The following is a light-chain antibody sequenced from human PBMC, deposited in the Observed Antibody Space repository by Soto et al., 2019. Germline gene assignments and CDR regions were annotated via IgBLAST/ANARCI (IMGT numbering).Light chain of an antibody. CDR3: QHYYNAPLS. CDR2: WAS. Sequence: DIVMTQAPDSLAVSLGERATISCKSSQSVLLNSNKKNYLAWYQQKSGQPPKFLIYWASTRDSGVPDRFSGSGSETDFTLTISSLQAEDVAVYYCQHYYNAPLSFGRGTKVDIK. J-gene: IGKJ4*01. CDR1: QSVLLNSNKKNY. V-gene: IGKV4-1*01.